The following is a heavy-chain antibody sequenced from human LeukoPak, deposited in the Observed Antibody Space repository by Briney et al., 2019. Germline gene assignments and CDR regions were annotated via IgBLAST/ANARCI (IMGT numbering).Heavy chain of an antibody. CDR2: INHSGST. J-gene: IGHJ2*01. Sequence: PSETLSLTCAVYGGSFSGHYWSWIRQPLGKGLEWIGEINHSGSTNYNPSLKSRVTISVDTSKNQFSLKLSSVTAADTAVYYCARGRRVAAAGSALVGYFDLWGRGTLVTVSS. CDR3: ARGRRVAAAGSALVGYFDL. CDR1: GGSFSGHY. D-gene: IGHD6-13*01. V-gene: IGHV4-34*01.